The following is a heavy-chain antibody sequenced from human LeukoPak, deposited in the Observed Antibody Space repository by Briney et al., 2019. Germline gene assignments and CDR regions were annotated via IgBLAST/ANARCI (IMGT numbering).Heavy chain of an antibody. Sequence: SETLSLTCAVCGGSFSGYYWSWIRQPPGKGLEWIGEINHSGSTNYNPSLKSRVTISVDTSKNQFSLKLSSVTAADTAVYYCALSVPSSGWGTSFDYWGQGTLVTVSS. V-gene: IGHV4-34*01. D-gene: IGHD6-19*01. CDR1: GGSFSGYY. CDR3: ALSVPSSGWGTSFDY. J-gene: IGHJ4*02. CDR2: INHSGST.